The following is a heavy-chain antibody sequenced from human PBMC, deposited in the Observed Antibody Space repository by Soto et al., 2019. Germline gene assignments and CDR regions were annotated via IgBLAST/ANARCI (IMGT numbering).Heavy chain of an antibody. J-gene: IGHJ4*02. Sequence: EVQLLESGGGLVQPGGSLRLSCAASGFTFSSYVMNWVRLAPGKGLEWVSGISTSGGNTYYADSVKGRFTISRDNSKNTLYLQMNSLRAEDTAVYYWAKGFVGVCYHCSYHFDSWGQGALVTVSS. CDR3: AKGFVGVCYHCSYHFDS. CDR2: ISTSGGNT. D-gene: IGHD2-8*01. CDR1: GFTFSSYV. V-gene: IGHV3-23*01.